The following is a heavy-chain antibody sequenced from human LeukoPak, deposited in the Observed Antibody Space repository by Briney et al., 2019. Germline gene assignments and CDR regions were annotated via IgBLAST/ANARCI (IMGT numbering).Heavy chain of an antibody. J-gene: IGHJ4*02. V-gene: IGHV3-21*01. CDR3: ASENIVGTSGALFDY. CDR2: ITSSGSYR. CDR1: GFTFSRHA. D-gene: IGHD5-12*01. Sequence: GGSLRLSCAAPGFTFSRHAMNWVRQAPGKGLEWVSSITSSGSYRYHSDSVKGRFTISRDNAKNSLYLQMNSLRVEDTAVYYCASENIVGTSGALFDYWGQGTLVTVSS.